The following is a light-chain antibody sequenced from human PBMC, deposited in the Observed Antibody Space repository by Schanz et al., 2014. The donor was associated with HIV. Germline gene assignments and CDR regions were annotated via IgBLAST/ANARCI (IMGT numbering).Light chain of an antibody. Sequence: IVLTQSPGTLSLSPGERATLSCRASQSVSSDYFAWYQQKSGQAPRLLIYGASTRVTGIPARFSGSGFGTDFTLTINRLEPEDFAVYYCHQYGSSPRTFGQGTKVEI. CDR2: GAS. CDR1: QSVSSDY. CDR3: HQYGSSPRT. J-gene: IGKJ1*01. V-gene: IGKV3-20*01.